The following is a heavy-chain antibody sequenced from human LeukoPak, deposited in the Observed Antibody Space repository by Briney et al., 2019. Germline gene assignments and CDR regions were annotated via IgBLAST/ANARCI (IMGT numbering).Heavy chain of an antibody. CDR3: ARDMYYYDISGYYYQ. CDR2: INPNSGGT. V-gene: IGHV1-2*02. CDR1: GYTFTGYY. D-gene: IGHD3-22*01. Sequence: ASVKVSCKASGYTFTGYYMHWVRQAPGQGLEWMGWINPNSGGTNYAQKFQGRVTMTRDTSISTAYMELSRLRSDDTAVYYCARDMYYYDISGYYYQWGQGTLVIVSS. J-gene: IGHJ4*02.